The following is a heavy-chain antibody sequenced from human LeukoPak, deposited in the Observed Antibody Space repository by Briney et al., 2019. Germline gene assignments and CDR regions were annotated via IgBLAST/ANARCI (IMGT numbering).Heavy chain of an antibody. V-gene: IGHV4-38-2*02. CDR2: IYHSGST. CDR3: ARESYYDSSGYSHDAFDI. J-gene: IGHJ3*02. Sequence: SETLSLTCTVSGYSISSGYYWGWIRQPPGKGLEWIGSIYHSGSTYYNPSLKSRVTISVDTSKNQFSLKLSSVTAADMAVYYCARESYYDSSGYSHDAFDIWGQGTMVTVSS. CDR1: GYSISSGYY. D-gene: IGHD3-22*01.